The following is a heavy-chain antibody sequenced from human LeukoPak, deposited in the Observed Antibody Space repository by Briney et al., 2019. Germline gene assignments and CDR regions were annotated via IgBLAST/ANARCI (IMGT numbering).Heavy chain of an antibody. V-gene: IGHV3-7*01. CDR1: GFTFSSYW. Sequence: GGSLRLSCATSGFTFSSYWMSWVRQTPGKGLEWVANIKQSGSEKYYVDSVKGRFTISRDNAKNSLYLQMNSLRAEDTAVYYCARNYYDSRGYQDDSVDVWGQGTTVTVSS. CDR3: ARNYYDSRGYQDDSVDV. J-gene: IGHJ3*01. D-gene: IGHD3-22*01. CDR2: IKQSGSEK.